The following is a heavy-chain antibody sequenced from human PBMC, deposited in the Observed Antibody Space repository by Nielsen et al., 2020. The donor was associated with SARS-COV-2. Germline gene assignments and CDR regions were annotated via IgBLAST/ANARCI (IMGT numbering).Heavy chain of an antibody. D-gene: IGHD3-22*01. CDR2: IYYSGST. Sequence: SETLSLTCTVSGGSISSYYWSWIRQPPGKGLEWIGYIYYSGSTNYNPSLKSRFTISVDTSKNQFSLKLSSVTAADTAVYYCARDSADSSGYDYWGQGTLVTVSS. V-gene: IGHV4-59*01. CDR3: ARDSADSSGYDY. J-gene: IGHJ4*02. CDR1: GGSISSYY.